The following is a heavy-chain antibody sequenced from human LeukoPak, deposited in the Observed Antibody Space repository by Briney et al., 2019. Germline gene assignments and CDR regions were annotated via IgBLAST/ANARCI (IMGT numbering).Heavy chain of an antibody. J-gene: IGHJ5*02. Sequence: ASGKVSCNSSGYAFNTYGISWVRQGPGPGLERMGWVGSYNRNTSYAEKYQGSITMSKCTPTSTGYLELRSLRSDDTAVYYCARIACSSSSCTYSGRRRVRGASLDPWGQGTQVTVSS. CDR2: VGSYNRNT. D-gene: IGHD6-6*01. V-gene: IGHV1-18*01. CDR3: ARIACSSSSCTYSGRRRVRGASLDP. CDR1: GYAFNTYG.